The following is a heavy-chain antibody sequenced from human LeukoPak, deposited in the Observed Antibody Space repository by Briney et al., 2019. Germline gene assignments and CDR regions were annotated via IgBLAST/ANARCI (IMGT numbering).Heavy chain of an antibody. J-gene: IGHJ4*02. Sequence: ASVKVSCKGSGYIFPSYGLAWVQQAPGQGLEWMGWISPYNGETKYAQNFQDRLTLTTDTSTSTAYMELRSLRSDDTAVYYCVRDNLPVGSPENYFDSWGQGTLVTVSS. CDR3: VRDNLPVGSPENYFDS. CDR1: GYIFPSYG. D-gene: IGHD1-26*01. V-gene: IGHV1-18*01. CDR2: ISPYNGET.